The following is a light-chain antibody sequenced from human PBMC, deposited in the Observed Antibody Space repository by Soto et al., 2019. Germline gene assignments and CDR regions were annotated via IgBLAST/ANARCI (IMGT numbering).Light chain of an antibody. CDR3: SSYAGINTDVV. V-gene: IGLV2-8*01. J-gene: IGLJ2*01. CDR2: EVT. CDR1: SSDVGGYGY. Sequence: QSVLTQPPSASGSPGQSVTISCTGTSSDVGGYGYVSWYQQHPGKAPKLMIFEVTKRASGVPTRFSGSKSGNTASLTVSGLQAEDEADYYCSSYAGINTDVVFGGGTKLTVL.